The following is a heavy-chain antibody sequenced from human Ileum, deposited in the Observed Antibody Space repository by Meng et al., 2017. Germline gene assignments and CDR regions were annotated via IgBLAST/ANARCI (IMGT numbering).Heavy chain of an antibody. CDR1: GFTFGKAA. CDR2: ISGSSDST. CDR3: AKGSWYTSSSYDS. D-gene: IGHD6-13*01. J-gene: IGHJ4*02. V-gene: IGHV3-23*01. Sequence: EVLWLEAGGGLVQPGGSLRVFCAASGFTFGKAAMSWVRQAPGKGLEWVAVISGSSDSTHYADSVKGRFTISRDNSKTTLYLQMNSLRAEDTAVYYCAKGSWYTSSSYDSWGQGTLVTVSS.